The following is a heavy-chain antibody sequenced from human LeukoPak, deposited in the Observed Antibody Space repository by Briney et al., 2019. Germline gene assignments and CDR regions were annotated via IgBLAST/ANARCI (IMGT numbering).Heavy chain of an antibody. CDR2: IISSSSTI. D-gene: IGHD6-13*01. V-gene: IGHV3-48*01. J-gene: IGHJ5*02. CDR3: ARVAIAAAGTDNWFDP. Sequence: GGSLRLSCAASGFTFSSYEMNWVRQAPGKGLEWVSYIISSSSTIYYADAVKGRFTISRDNAKTSLYLQMTSLRAEDTAVYYCARVAIAAAGTDNWFDPWGQGTLVTVSS. CDR1: GFTFSSYE.